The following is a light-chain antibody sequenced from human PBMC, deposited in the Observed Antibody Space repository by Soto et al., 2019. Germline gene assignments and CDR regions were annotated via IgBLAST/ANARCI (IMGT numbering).Light chain of an antibody. V-gene: IGKV3-20*01. CDR2: AAS. J-gene: IGKJ3*01. CDR1: QSVSSSQ. CDR3: QQYGSSPLFS. Sequence: EIVLTQSPGTLSLSPGERATLSCRASQSVSSSQLAWYQQKPGQAPRLLIYAASSRATGIPDRFSGSGSETDFTLTISRLEPEEFAVYYCQQYGSSPLFSFGPGTKVDIK.